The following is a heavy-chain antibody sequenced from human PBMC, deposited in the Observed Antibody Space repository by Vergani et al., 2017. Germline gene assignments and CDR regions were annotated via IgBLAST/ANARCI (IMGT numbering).Heavy chain of an antibody. CDR1: GFSFTTYA. CDR2: INTNGDYT. J-gene: IGHJ6*02. V-gene: IGHV3-23*01. CDR3: AKANPRNSGYDYLYYYRAMDV. D-gene: IGHD5-12*01. Sequence: EVQLLESGGDLVQPGGSLRLSCAASGFSFTTYAMSWVRQAPGKGLEWVSTINTNGDYTRYGDSVKGRFTISRDSSKNTLYLQMNSLSAGDTAVYYCAKANPRNSGYDYLYYYRAMDVWGQGTTVTVSS.